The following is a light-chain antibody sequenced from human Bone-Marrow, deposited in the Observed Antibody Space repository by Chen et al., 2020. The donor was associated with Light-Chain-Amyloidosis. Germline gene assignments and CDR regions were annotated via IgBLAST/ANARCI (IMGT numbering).Light chain of an antibody. J-gene: IGLJ3*02. CDR3: CSHTYTSRVV. V-gene: IGLV2-23*01. CDR2: EGF. Sequence: QSALTQPASVSGSPGQSLTISCTGTSSDVGSNNLVSWYQQRPVKVPKLIIYEGFKRPSGVSSRFSGSKSGNSASLTISGLQAGDEAVYFCCSHTYTSRVVFGGGTKVTVL. CDR1: SSDVGSNNL.